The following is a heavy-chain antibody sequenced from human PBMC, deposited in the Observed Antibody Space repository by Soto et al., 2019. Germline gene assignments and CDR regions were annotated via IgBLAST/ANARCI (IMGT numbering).Heavy chain of an antibody. D-gene: IGHD2-2*02. CDR1: GGTFSSYA. Sequence: QVQLVQSGAEVKKPGSSVKVSCKASGGTFSSYAISWVRQAPGQGLEWMGGIIPIFGTANYAQKFQGRDTITADESTSTAYMELSSLRSEDTAVYYCARDHGCSSTSCYTWFDPWGQGTLVTVSS. CDR3: ARDHGCSSTSCYTWFDP. J-gene: IGHJ5*02. V-gene: IGHV1-69*01. CDR2: IIPIFGTA.